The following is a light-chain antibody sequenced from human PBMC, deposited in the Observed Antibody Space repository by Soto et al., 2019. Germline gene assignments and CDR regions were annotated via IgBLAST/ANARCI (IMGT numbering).Light chain of an antibody. CDR2: EVS. CDR1: SSDVGGYNY. J-gene: IGLJ2*01. V-gene: IGLV2-8*01. CDR3: SSYAGSDVV. Sequence: QSALTQPPSASGSPGQSVTISCTGTSSDVGGYNYVSWYQQHPGKAPKLMIYEVSKRPSGVPDRFSGSKSGNTASLTVSGLQAEDEADYYCSSYAGSDVVFGGGIKVTVL.